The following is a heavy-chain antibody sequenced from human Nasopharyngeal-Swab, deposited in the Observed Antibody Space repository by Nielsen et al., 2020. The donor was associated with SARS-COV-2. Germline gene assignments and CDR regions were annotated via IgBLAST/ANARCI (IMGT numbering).Heavy chain of an antibody. J-gene: IGHJ3*01. CDR3: AREVIEQAVSDAFDF. CDR1: GGSISSGGYF. Sequence: LRLSCTVSGGSISSGGYFWSWIRQHPGKGLEWIGYIHYTGNTYHNPSLESRLTISLDTSQNQFSLRLSSVTAADTAVYYCAREVIEQAVSDAFDFWGQGTMVIVSS. V-gene: IGHV4-31*03. D-gene: IGHD3-16*02. CDR2: IHYTGNT.